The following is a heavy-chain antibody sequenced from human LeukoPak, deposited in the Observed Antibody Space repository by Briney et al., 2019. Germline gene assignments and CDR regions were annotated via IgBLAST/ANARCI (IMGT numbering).Heavy chain of an antibody. D-gene: IGHD1-26*01. V-gene: IGHV3-64D*06. CDR3: VKISYSGGYYFDF. J-gene: IGHJ4*02. CDR2: IGSNGIST. Sequence: GGSLRLSCSASGFTFRNYAMHWVRQAPGKGLEFVSSIGSNGISTYYADSVKGRFTISRDNSKNTLYLQMSTLSPEDTAMYYCVKISYSGGYYFDFWGQGTLVTVSS. CDR1: GFTFRNYA.